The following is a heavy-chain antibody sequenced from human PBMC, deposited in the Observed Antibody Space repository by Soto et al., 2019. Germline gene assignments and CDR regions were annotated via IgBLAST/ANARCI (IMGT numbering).Heavy chain of an antibody. J-gene: IGHJ5*02. CDR2: IYYSGST. D-gene: IGHD6-13*01. Sequence: SETRSLTCTVSGVSISSYYWSWILQPPGKGLEWIGYIYYSGSTNYNPSLKSRVTISVDTSKNQFSLKLSSVTAADTAVYYCARDRGIAAAGKLVSFDPWGQGTLVTVSS. CDR1: GVSISSYY. V-gene: IGHV4-59*01. CDR3: ARDRGIAAAGKLVSFDP.